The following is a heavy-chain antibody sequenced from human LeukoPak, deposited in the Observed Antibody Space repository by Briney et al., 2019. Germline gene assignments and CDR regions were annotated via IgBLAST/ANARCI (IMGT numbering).Heavy chain of an antibody. CDR3: ARQYWNPPPLDAFDI. D-gene: IGHD1-1*01. J-gene: IGHJ3*02. V-gene: IGHV3-33*01. Sequence: HPGRSLRLSCAASGFTFSSYGMHWVRQAPGKGLEWVAVIWYDGSNKYYADSVKGRFTISRDNSKNTLYLQMNSLRAEDTAVYYCARQYWNPPPLDAFDIWGRGTMVTVSS. CDR1: GFTFSSYG. CDR2: IWYDGSNK.